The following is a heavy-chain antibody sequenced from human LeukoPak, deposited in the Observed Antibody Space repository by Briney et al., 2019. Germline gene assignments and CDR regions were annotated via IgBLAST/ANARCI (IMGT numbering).Heavy chain of an antibody. V-gene: IGHV4-59*01. D-gene: IGHD6-13*01. CDR1: GGSISSYY. CDR3: ARGTDLSSSWYDY. Sequence: SETLSLTCTVSGGSISSYYWSWIRQPPGKGLEWIGYIYYSGSTNYNPSLKSRVTMSIDTSKNQFSLKLSSVTAADTAVYYCARGTDLSSSWYDYWGQGTLVTVSS. J-gene: IGHJ4*02. CDR2: IYYSGST.